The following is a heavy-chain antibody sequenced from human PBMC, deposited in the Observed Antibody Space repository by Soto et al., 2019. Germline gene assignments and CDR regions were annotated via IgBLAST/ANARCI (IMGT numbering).Heavy chain of an antibody. V-gene: IGHV3-74*03. Sequence: HPGGSLRLSCAASGFTFSSYWMHWVRQVPGKGLVWVSHIDSDGNSTTYADSVKGRFTISRDNAKNTVYLQMNSLRAEDTAVYYCVRDDVGVGIDYWGLGT. CDR1: GFTFSSYW. CDR2: IDSDGNST. CDR3: VRDDVGVGIDY. D-gene: IGHD1-26*01. J-gene: IGHJ4*02.